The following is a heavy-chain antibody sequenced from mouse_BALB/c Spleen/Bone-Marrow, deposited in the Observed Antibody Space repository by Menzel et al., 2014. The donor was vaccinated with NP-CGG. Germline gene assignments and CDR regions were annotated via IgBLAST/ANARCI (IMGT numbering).Heavy chain of an antibody. V-gene: IGHV1-5*01. CDR1: GYTFTSYW. CDR3: TSDYDDY. CDR2: IYPGNSDT. D-gene: IGHD2-4*01. J-gene: IGHJ2*01. Sequence: EVHLVESGTVLARPGASVKMSCKASGYTFTSYWTHWVKQRPGQDLEWIGAIYPGNSDTSYNQKFKGKAKLTAATSTSTAYMELSSLTNEDSAVYYCTSDYDDYWGQGTTLTVSS.